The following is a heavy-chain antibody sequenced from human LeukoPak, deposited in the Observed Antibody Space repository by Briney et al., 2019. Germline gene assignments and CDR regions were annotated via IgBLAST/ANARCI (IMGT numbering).Heavy chain of an antibody. CDR1: GFTFSSYW. CDR2: IKQDGSEK. J-gene: IGHJ3*02. CDR3: ASDTYYYDSSGLSDAFDI. Sequence: GGSLRLSCAASGFTFSSYWMSWVRQAPGKGLEWVANIKQDGSEKYYVDSVKGRFTISRDNAKNSLYLQMNSLRAEDTAVYYCASDTYYYDSSGLSDAFDIWGQGTMVTVSS. D-gene: IGHD3-22*01. V-gene: IGHV3-7*01.